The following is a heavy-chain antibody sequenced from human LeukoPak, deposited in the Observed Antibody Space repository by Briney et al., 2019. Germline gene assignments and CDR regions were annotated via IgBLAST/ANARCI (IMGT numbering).Heavy chain of an antibody. J-gene: IGHJ6*02. CDR1: GGSISSYY. CDR3: ARGDHYYGMDV. Sequence: PSETLSLTCTVSGGSISSYYWSWIRQPPGKGLEWIGYIYYSGSTNYNPSLKSRVTISVDTSKNQFSLKLSSVTAADTAVYYCARGDHYYGMDVWGRGTTVTVSS. CDR2: IYYSGST. V-gene: IGHV4-59*01.